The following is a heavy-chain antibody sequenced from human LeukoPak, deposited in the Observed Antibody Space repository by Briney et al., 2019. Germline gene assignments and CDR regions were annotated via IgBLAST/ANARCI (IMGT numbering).Heavy chain of an antibody. D-gene: IGHD3-10*01. CDR3: AKDRRIVTMVRGVTGFDY. V-gene: IGHV3-30*02. CDR2: IRYDGSNK. CDR1: RFTFSSYA. Sequence: GGSLRLSCAASRFTFSSYAMHWVRQAPGKGLEWVAFIRYDGSNKYYADSVKGRFTISRDNSKNTLYLQMNSLRAEDTAVYYCAKDRRIVTMVRGVTGFDYWGQGTLVTVSS. J-gene: IGHJ4*02.